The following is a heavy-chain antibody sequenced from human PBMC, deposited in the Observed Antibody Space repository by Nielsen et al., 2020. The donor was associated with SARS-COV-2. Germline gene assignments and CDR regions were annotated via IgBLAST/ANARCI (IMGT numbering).Heavy chain of an antibody. Sequence: GESLKISCAASGFTFDDYAMHWVRQAPGKGLEWVSLISGDGGSTYYADSVKGRFTISRDNSKNTLYLQMNSLRAEDTAVYYCAKDRGSSSWTHYGMDVWGQGTTVTVSS. CDR2: ISGDGGST. V-gene: IGHV3-43*02. CDR3: AKDRGSSSWTHYGMDV. D-gene: IGHD6-13*01. CDR1: GFTFDDYA. J-gene: IGHJ6*02.